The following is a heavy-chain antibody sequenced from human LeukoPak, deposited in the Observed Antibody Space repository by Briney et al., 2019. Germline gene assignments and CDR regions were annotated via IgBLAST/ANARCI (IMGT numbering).Heavy chain of an antibody. CDR3: ARIGAGSSRNY. CDR2: IVGSSST. J-gene: IGHJ4*02. Sequence: GGSLRLSCAASGFTFSNFAMTWVRQAPGKGLEWVSSIVGSSSTYYADSLKGRFTISRDNAKNSLYLQMNSLRAEDTAVYYCARIGAGSSRNYWGQGTLVTVSS. D-gene: IGHD6-13*01. CDR1: GFTFSNFA. V-gene: IGHV3-21*01.